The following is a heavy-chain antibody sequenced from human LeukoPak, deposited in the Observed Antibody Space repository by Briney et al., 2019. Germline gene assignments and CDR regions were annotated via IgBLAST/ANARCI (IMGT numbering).Heavy chain of an antibody. V-gene: IGHV4-30-2*01. J-gene: IGHJ6*03. CDR2: IYHSEST. D-gene: IGHD6-13*01. Sequence: SETLSLTCTVSGGSISTGGYYWTWIRQPPGKGLEWIGYIYHSESTYNNPSLKSRVTISVDRSKKQFSLKMSSVTAADTAVYFCASYSSSWYYFMDVWGKGTTVTVSS. CDR1: GGSISTGGYY. CDR3: ASYSSSWYYFMDV.